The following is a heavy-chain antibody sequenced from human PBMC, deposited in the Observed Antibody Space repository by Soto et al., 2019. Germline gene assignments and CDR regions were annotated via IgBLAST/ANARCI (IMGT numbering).Heavy chain of an antibody. Sequence: QVQLVQSGAEVKKPGASVMLSCKPSGYIFTSYYIHWVRQAPGQGLEWMGIINPSGGGTTYAQKFQGRVTMTRDTSTSTDYMELSSLRPEDTAVYYCARARRKGYSYEDYWGQGTLVTVSS. CDR1: GYIFTSYY. CDR2: INPSGGGT. V-gene: IGHV1-46*01. D-gene: IGHD5-18*01. CDR3: ARARRKGYSYEDY. J-gene: IGHJ4*02.